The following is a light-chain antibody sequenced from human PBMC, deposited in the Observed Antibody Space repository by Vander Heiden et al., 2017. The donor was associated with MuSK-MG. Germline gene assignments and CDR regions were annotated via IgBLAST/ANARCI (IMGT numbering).Light chain of an antibody. CDR3: SSYGASGSLVL. Sequence: QSVLTPPASVSGSPGQSITISCSGSTSDVGGYYYVSWYQQHTGQVPRVILYEVSRRPSGISARFPGSKSGKTASLTISGLQPEDEAVYYCSSYGASGSLVLFGGGTKVTVL. V-gene: IGLV2-14*01. J-gene: IGLJ3*02. CDR2: EVS. CDR1: TSDVGGYYY.